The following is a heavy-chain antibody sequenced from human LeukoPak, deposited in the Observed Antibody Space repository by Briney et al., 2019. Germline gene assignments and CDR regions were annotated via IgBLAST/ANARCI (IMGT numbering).Heavy chain of an antibody. D-gene: IGHD3-10*01. Sequence: PGGSLRLSCAASGFTVSSNYMSWVRQAPGQGLEWVSVIYSGGSTYYADSVKGRFTISRDNSKNTLYLQMNSLRAEDTAVYYCAKVLVELLTMVRGVGLDYWGQGTLFTVSS. CDR1: GFTVSSNY. CDR2: IYSGGST. CDR3: AKVLVELLTMVRGVGLDY. J-gene: IGHJ4*02. V-gene: IGHV3-53*01.